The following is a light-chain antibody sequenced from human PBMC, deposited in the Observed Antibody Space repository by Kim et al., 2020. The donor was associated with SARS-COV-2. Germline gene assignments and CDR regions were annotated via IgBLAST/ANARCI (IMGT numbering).Light chain of an antibody. V-gene: IGLV3-19*01. CDR1: SRRSYY. J-gene: IGLJ2*01. CDR3: NSRDSSDDHLVV. CDR2: GKN. Sequence: LGQTVTITCQGDSRRSYYASWYQQKPGQAPVLVIYGKNNRPSGIPDRFSGSSSGNTASLTITGAQAEDEADYYCNSRDSSDDHLVVFGGGTQLTVL.